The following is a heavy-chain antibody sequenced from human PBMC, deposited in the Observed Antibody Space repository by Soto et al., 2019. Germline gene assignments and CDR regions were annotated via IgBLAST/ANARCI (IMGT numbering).Heavy chain of an antibody. J-gene: IGHJ4*02. V-gene: IGHV1-18*01. CDR1: GYTFSSSG. D-gene: IGHD2-15*01. CDR2: ISDHNGDT. Sequence: ASVKVSCYPSGYTFSSSGITRVRQAPAQGREWIGCISDHNGDTKYPQNIRGRYTTTTKTTTSTAYMEFRSLRSDDTAIYYCAREGESYIYSRRVYLNYWSQGTLVTVSS. CDR3: AREGESYIYSRRVYLNY.